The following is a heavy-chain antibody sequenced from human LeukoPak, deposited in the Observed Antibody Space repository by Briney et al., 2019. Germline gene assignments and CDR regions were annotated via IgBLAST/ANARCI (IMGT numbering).Heavy chain of an antibody. V-gene: IGHV1-69*06. Sequence: GASVKVSCKASGYTFTSYGISWVRQAPGQGLEWMGGIIPIFGTANYAQKFQGRVTITADKSTSTAYMELSSLRSEDTAVYYCATKGLIYYDSSGYESLDYWGQGTLVTVSS. CDR1: GYTFTSYG. CDR2: IIPIFGTA. J-gene: IGHJ4*02. CDR3: ATKGLIYYDSSGYESLDY. D-gene: IGHD3-22*01.